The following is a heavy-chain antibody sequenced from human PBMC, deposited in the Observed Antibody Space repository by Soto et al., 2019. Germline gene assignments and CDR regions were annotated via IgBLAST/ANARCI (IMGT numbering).Heavy chain of an antibody. J-gene: IGHJ4*02. CDR2: IYHTGSA. V-gene: IGHV4-31*11. CDR1: GASMSTTGYY. Sequence: QVQLQESGPGLVKASQTLSLNCAVSGASMSTTGYYWSWIRHLPGKGLEWIGYIYHTGSAYHSPSLKSRLTMSVDTSKNQFSLKLSAVTAADTAVYYCVYMTRVTKFAYWGQGTLVTVSS. D-gene: IGHD4-17*01. CDR3: VYMTRVTKFAY.